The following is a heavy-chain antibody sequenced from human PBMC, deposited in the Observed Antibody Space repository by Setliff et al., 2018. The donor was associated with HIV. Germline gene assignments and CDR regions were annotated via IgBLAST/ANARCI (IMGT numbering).Heavy chain of an antibody. CDR3: NIYYYYYMDV. Sequence: SETLSLTCAVYGGSFSGYYWSWIRQPPGKGLEWIREINHSGSTNYNPSLKSRVTISVDTSKNQFSLKLSSVTAADTAVYYCNIYYYYYMDVWGKGTTVTVSS. V-gene: IGHV4-34*01. J-gene: IGHJ6*03. CDR2: INHSGST. CDR1: GGSFSGYY.